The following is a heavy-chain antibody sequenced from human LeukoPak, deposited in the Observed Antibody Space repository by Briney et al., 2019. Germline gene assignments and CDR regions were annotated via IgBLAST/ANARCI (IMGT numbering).Heavy chain of an antibody. Sequence: ASVKVSCKTSGGTYISYAITWVRQAPGQGREWMGGIIPIFNTANYAQKFQGRVTVTADKSTSTAYMELSSLRSEDTAVYYCAKVRCSSSSCRNWFDPWGQGTLVTVSS. J-gene: IGHJ5*02. V-gene: IGHV1-69*06. CDR2: IIPIFNTA. D-gene: IGHD2-2*01. CDR3: AKVRCSSSSCRNWFDP. CDR1: GGTYISYA.